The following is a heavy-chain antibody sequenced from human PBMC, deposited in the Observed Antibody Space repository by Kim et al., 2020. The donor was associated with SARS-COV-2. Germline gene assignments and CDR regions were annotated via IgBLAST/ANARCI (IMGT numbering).Heavy chain of an antibody. D-gene: IGHD6-13*01. V-gene: IGHV4-34*01. Sequence: LKSRVTISVDTSKNQFSLKLSSVTAADTAVYYCARIGDLIAAAGTPAFDYWGQGTLVTVSS. J-gene: IGHJ4*02. CDR3: ARIGDLIAAAGTPAFDY.